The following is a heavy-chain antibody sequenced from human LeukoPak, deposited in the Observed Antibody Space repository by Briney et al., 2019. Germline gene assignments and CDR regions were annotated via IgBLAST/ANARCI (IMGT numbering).Heavy chain of an antibody. D-gene: IGHD2-2*01. J-gene: IGHJ4*02. Sequence: GGSLRLSGTASGFTFSDYWMTWVRQAPGKGLEWVANIKQDGSAKYYVDSVKGRFTTSRDNAKNSLYLQMDSLRVEDTATYYCARWRGSTSERSDYWGQGTLVTVSS. CDR1: GFTFSDYW. V-gene: IGHV3-7*01. CDR2: IKQDGSAK. CDR3: ARWRGSTSERSDY.